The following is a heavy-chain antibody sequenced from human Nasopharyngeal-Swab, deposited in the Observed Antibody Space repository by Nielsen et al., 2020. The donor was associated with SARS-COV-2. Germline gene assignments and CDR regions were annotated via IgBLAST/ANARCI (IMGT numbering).Heavy chain of an antibody. CDR1: GFTFSSYA. D-gene: IGHD1-26*01. Sequence: GESLKISCAASGFTFSSYAMSWVRQAPGKGLEWVSAISGSGGSTYYADSVKGRFTISRDNSKNTLYLQMNSLRAEDTAVHYCAKDLQGYSGSYFNWGQGTLVTVSS. CDR3: AKDLQGYSGSYFN. V-gene: IGHV3-23*01. CDR2: ISGSGGST. J-gene: IGHJ4*02.